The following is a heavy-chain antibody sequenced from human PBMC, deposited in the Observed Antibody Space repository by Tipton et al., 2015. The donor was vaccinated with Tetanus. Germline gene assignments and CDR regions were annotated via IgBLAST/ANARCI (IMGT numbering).Heavy chain of an antibody. Sequence: TLSLTCSVSGASISSYYWNWIRQVPGKGLEWVGYVYYTGDTNYNPSLKSRVTISMDRSENQISLKMTSVTAADTAVYYCAGVTAQRTELYFEHWGQGTQVTVSS. D-gene: IGHD2-8*02. CDR3: AGVTAQRTELYFEH. V-gene: IGHV4-59*01. J-gene: IGHJ1*01. CDR2: VYYTGDT. CDR1: GASISSYY.